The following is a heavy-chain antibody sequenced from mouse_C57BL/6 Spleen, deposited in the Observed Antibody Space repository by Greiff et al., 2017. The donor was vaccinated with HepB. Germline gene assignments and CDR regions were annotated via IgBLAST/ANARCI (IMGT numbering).Heavy chain of an antibody. J-gene: IGHJ1*03. V-gene: IGHV1-82*01. CDR1: GYAFSSSW. CDR2: IYPGDGDT. Sequence: VQVVESGPELVKPGASVKISCKASGYAFSSSWMNWVKQRPGKGLEWIGRIYPGDGDTNYNGKFKGKATLTADKSSSTAYMQLSSLTSEDSAVYFCARLGYGSSYWYFDVWGTGTTVTVSS. D-gene: IGHD1-1*01. CDR3: ARLGYGSSYWYFDV.